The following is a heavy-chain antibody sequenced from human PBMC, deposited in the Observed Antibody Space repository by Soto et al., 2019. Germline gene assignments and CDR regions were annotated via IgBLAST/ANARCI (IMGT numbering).Heavy chain of an antibody. CDR3: AQDGGQGRGVIGHS. Sequence: QVQLQESGPGLVRPSETLSLTCTVSGDSVNSENSYWNWIRQAPGKGPEWIGYIYYNGGTNYNPSLKSRVTILSDTSTNQFSLTLTSVTAADTAIYYCAQDGGQGRGVIGHSWGRGIPVTVSS. J-gene: IGHJ4*02. CDR1: GDSVNSENSY. CDR2: IYYNGGT. D-gene: IGHD3-16*02. V-gene: IGHV4-61*01.